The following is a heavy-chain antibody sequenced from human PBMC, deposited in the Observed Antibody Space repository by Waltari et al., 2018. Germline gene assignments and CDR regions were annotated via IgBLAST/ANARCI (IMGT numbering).Heavy chain of an antibody. Sequence: QVQLLESGPGLLQPSETLSLTCGVSGSFSNTGFYWGWIRQSPGKGLEWIATIYHEGTTFYNPSLKSRVTISMDTSKNQFSLSLKSVTATDTAVYYCVRQVLGYCTSAACRRLESWGQGTPVTVSP. CDR1: GSFSNTGFY. CDR2: IYHEGTT. CDR3: VRQVLGYCTSAACRRLES. J-gene: IGHJ4*02. V-gene: IGHV4-38-2*01. D-gene: IGHD2-2*03.